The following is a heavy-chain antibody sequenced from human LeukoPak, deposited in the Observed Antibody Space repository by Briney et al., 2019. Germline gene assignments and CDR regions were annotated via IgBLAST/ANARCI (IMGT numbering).Heavy chain of an antibody. CDR3: AKEGRDGYNFFDY. V-gene: IGHV3-30-3*01. J-gene: IGHJ4*02. D-gene: IGHD5-24*01. CDR2: ISYDGSNK. CDR1: GFTFSSYA. Sequence: GGSLRLSCAASGFTFSSYAMHWVRQALGKGLEWVAVISYDGSNKYYADSVKGRFTISRDNSKNTLYLQMNSLRAEDTAVYYCAKEGRDGYNFFDYWGQGTLVTVSS.